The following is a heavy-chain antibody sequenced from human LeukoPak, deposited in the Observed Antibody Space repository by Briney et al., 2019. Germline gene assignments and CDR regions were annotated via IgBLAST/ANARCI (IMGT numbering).Heavy chain of an antibody. V-gene: IGHV3-33*06. Sequence: GRSLRLSCAASGFTFSSYGMHWVRQAPGKGLEWVAIIWYDGSNKYYADSVKGRFTISRDNSKNTLYLQMNSLRAEDTAVYYCAKSLDYSNSFDYWGQGTLATVSS. J-gene: IGHJ4*02. CDR3: AKSLDYSNSFDY. D-gene: IGHD4-11*01. CDR1: GFTFSSYG. CDR2: IWYDGSNK.